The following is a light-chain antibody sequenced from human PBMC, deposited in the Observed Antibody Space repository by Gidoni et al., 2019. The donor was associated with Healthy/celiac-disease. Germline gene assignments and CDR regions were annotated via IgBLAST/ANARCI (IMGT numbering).Light chain of an antibody. Sequence: IVLTQSPGTLSLSPGERATLSCRASQSVSSSYLAWYQQKPGQAPRLLIYGASSRATGIPDRFSGSGAGTDFTLTISRLETEDFAVYYCQQYNALXQXTKVEIK. CDR2: GAS. CDR3: QQYNA. CDR1: QSVSSSY. J-gene: IGKJ1*01. V-gene: IGKV3-20*01.